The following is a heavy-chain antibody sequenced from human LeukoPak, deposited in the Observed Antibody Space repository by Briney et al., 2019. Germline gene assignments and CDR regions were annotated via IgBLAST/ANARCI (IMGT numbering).Heavy chain of an antibody. V-gene: IGHV3-15*01. CDR3: TTDSPDIVVVPAARSTQNFDY. CDR1: GFTFSNAW. D-gene: IGHD2-2*01. J-gene: IGHJ4*02. CDR2: IKSKTDGGTT. Sequence: GGSLRLSCAASGFTFSNAWMSWVRQAPGKGVEWVGRIKSKTDGGTTDYAAPVKGKFTISRDDSKNTLYLQMNSLKTEDTAVYYCTTDSPDIVVVPAARSTQNFDYWGQGTLVTVSS.